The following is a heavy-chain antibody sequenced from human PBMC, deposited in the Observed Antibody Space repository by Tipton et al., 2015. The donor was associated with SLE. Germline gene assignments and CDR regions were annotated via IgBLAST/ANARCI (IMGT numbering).Heavy chain of an antibody. CDR3: AKDMSSGSQRGGYFQH. J-gene: IGHJ1*01. Sequence: SLRLSCAASGFTFSSYAMTWVRQAPGKGLEWISGISWNSGSIGYADSVKGRFTISRDNAKNSLYLQMNSLRAEDTALYYCAKDMSSGSQRGGYFQHWGQGTLVTVSS. CDR1: GFTFSSYA. D-gene: IGHD1-26*01. CDR2: ISWNSGSI. V-gene: IGHV3-9*01.